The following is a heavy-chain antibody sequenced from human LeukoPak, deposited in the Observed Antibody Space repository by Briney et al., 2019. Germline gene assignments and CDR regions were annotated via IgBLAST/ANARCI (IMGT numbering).Heavy chain of an antibody. CDR3: AKERDDYGDAHFDY. D-gene: IGHD4-17*01. V-gene: IGHV3-30*02. CDR2: IRYDGSNK. J-gene: IGHJ4*02. Sequence: PGGSLRLSCAASGFTFSSYGMHWVRQAPGKGLEWVTFIRYDGSNKYYADSVKGRFTISRDNSKNTLYLRMHSLRAEDTAVYYCAKERDDYGDAHFDYWGQGTLVTVSS. CDR1: GFTFSSYG.